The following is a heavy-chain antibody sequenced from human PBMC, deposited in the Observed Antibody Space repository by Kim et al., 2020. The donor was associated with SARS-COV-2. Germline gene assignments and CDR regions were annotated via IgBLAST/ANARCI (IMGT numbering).Heavy chain of an antibody. CDR3: ARDVGSSSWYPAGWFDP. Sequence: VKGRFSISRDNSKNTLYLQMNSLRAEDTAVYYCARDVGSSSWYPAGWFDPWGQGTLVTVSS. D-gene: IGHD6-13*01. J-gene: IGHJ5*02. V-gene: IGHV3-30*07.